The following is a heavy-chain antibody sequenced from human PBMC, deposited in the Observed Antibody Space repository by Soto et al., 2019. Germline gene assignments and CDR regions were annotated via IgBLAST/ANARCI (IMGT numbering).Heavy chain of an antibody. Sequence: SETLSLTCAVYGGSFSGHYCNWIRQSPGKGLEWIGEISHSGTTIHNPSLKSRVTISIDTSKNQFSLKLSSMTAADTGVYFCAKNGGSTWHYFASWGQGTVVTVSS. V-gene: IGHV4-34*01. J-gene: IGHJ4*02. CDR2: ISHSGTT. CDR3: AKNGGSTWHYFAS. D-gene: IGHD6-13*01. CDR1: GGSFSGHY.